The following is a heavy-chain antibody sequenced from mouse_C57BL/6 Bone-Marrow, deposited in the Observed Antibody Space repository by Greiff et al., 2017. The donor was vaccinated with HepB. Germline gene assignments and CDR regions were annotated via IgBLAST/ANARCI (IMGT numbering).Heavy chain of an antibody. Sequence: VQLQQSGAELVRPGASVKLSCTASGFNIKDDYMHWVKQRPEQGLEWIGWIDPENGDTDYASKFQGKATITADTSSNTAYLQLSSLTSEDTAVYYCTTYNYGSSYEYFDVWGTGTTVTVSS. CDR1: GFNIKDDY. CDR3: TTYNYGSSYEYFDV. V-gene: IGHV14-4*01. J-gene: IGHJ1*03. D-gene: IGHD1-1*01. CDR2: IDPENGDT.